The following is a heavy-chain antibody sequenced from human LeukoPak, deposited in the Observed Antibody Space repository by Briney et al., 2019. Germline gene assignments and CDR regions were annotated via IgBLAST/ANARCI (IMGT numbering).Heavy chain of an antibody. CDR1: GYTFTSYD. CDR3: ARRLSGSGSPITY. Sequence: ASVKVSCKASGYTFTSYDINWVRQATGQGLEWMGWMNPNSGNTGYAQKFQGRVTMTRNTSISTAYMGLSSLRSEDTAVYYCARRLSGSGSPITYWGQGTLVTVSS. D-gene: IGHD3-10*01. CDR2: MNPNSGNT. V-gene: IGHV1-8*01. J-gene: IGHJ4*02.